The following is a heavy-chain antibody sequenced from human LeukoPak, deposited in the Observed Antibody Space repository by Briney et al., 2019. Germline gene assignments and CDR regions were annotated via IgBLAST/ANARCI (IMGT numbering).Heavy chain of an antibody. CDR3: ARGAAAGYPDYYYYYMDV. J-gene: IGHJ6*03. CDR2: ISGSGVST. V-gene: IGHV3-23*01. CDR1: GFTFSSYA. D-gene: IGHD6-13*01. Sequence: GGSLRLSCAASGFTFSSYAMSWVRQAPGKGLEWVSAISGSGVSTYYADSVKGRFTISRDNAKNSLYLQLNSLRAEDTAVYYCARGAAAGYPDYYYYYMDVWGKGTAVTVSS.